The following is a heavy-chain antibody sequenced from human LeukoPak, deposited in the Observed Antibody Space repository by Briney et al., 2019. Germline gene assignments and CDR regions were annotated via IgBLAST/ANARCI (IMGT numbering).Heavy chain of an antibody. Sequence: PGGSLRLSCAASGFTLSSYWMHWVRQAPGKGLVWVSCINSDGSNTRYADSVKGRFTISRDNSKNTLYLQMNSLRAEDTAVYYCAGGDYDFWSGYYTVGYFDYWGQGTLVTVSS. CDR2: INSDGSNT. V-gene: IGHV3-74*01. J-gene: IGHJ4*02. D-gene: IGHD3-3*01. CDR1: GFTLSSYW. CDR3: AGGDYDFWSGYYTVGYFDY.